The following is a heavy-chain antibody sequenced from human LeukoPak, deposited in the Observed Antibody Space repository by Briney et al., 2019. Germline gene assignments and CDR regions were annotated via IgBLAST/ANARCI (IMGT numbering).Heavy chain of an antibody. CDR2: ISAYNGNT. D-gene: IGHD6-6*01. CDR3: ATGAYSSSFADY. V-gene: IGHV1-18*01. Sequence: ASVKVSCKASGYTFTSYGISWVRQAPGQGLEWMGWISAYNGNTNYAQKFQGRVTMTEDTSTDTAYMELSSLRSEDTAVYYCATGAYSSSFADYWGQGTLVTVSS. CDR1: GYTFTSYG. J-gene: IGHJ4*02.